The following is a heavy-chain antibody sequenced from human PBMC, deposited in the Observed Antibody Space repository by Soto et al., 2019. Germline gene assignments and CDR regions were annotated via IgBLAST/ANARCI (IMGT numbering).Heavy chain of an antibody. V-gene: IGHV3-15*07. D-gene: IGHD3-22*01. J-gene: IGHJ4*02. CDR1: GFTFTDAW. CDR3: TWDTSGYYYPSH. Sequence: EVQLVESGGGLVKPGGSLRLSCAASGFTFTDAWMNWVRQAPGKGLEWVGHIKSKASGGTTDYAAPVKGRFTISRDDSKNTLYLQMNNLKTEDTAVYYCTWDTSGYYYPSHWGQGTLAPSPQ. CDR2: IKSKASGGTT.